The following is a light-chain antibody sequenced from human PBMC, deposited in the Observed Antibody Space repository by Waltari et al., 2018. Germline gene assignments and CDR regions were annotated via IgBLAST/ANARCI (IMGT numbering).Light chain of an antibody. V-gene: IGLV2-11*01. J-gene: IGLJ3*02. Sequence: QSALTQPRSVSGSPGQSVTISCTGTSSDVGGYNYVSWYQHLPGKAPKLIIYDVTKWPSGVPDRFSGSKSGNTASLTISGLLGEDKADYYCCSYGGSSWVFGGGTKLTVL. CDR3: CSYGGSSWV. CDR1: SSDVGGYNY. CDR2: DVT.